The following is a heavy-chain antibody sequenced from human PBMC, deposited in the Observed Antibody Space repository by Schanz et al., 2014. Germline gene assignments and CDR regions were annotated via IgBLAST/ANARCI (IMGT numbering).Heavy chain of an antibody. CDR1: GFSFTTYA. V-gene: IGHV3-23*01. Sequence: EVQLLESGGGLVQPGGSLRLSCASSGFSFTTYAMSWVRQAPGKGLEWVSAISGGGGTTYYTDSVKGRFTISRDNSKSTLYLQMDSLRAEDTAVYYCARDLPRTFLFDYWGQGTLVTVSS. J-gene: IGHJ4*02. CDR2: ISGGGGTT. CDR3: ARDLPRTFLFDY.